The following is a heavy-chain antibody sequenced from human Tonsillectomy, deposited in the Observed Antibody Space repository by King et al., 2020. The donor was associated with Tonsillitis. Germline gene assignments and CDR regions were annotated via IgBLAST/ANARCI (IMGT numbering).Heavy chain of an antibody. D-gene: IGHD1-26*01. CDR3: ARDMGGRTHY. J-gene: IGHJ4*02. CDR2: ISSSGSRL. Sequence: VQLVESGGDLVQPGGSLRLSCAASGFTLSSYEMNWVRQAPGKGLEWISYISSSGSRLCYADSVKGRFTISRDNAKNSLYLQMDSLRAEDTGVYYCARDMGGRTHYWGQGTLVTVSS. V-gene: IGHV3-48*03. CDR1: GFTLSSYE.